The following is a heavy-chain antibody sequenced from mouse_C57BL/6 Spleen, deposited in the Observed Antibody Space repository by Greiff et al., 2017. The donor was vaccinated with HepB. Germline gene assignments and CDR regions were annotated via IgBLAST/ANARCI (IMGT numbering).Heavy chain of an antibody. D-gene: IGHD2-1*01. J-gene: IGHJ4*01. CDR3: ARSSSYDGKGTYAMDD. CDR1: GFTFTDYY. Sequence: EVLLEESGGGLVQPGGSLSLSCAASGFTFTDYYMRWVRQPPGKALEWLGFIRNKANGYTKEYSASVKGPFTISRDNSQSIHYLQMNALRADDSAAYYGARSSSYDGKGTYAMDDWGQGTTVTVAS. V-gene: IGHV7-3*01. CDR2: IRNKANGYTK.